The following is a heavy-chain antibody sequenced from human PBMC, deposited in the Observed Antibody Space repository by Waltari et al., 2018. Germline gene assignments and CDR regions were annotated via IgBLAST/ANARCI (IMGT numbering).Heavy chain of an antibody. CDR1: GFTVGDYA. CDR2: IRSKAYGGTT. D-gene: IGHD1-26*01. Sequence: VQLVESGGGLVQPGRSLRLSFTDSGFTVGDYAMSWVRQAPGKGLEWVGFIRSKAYGGTTEYAASVKGRFTISRDDSKSIAYLQMNSLKTEDTAVYYCTNDFSGSYFDYWGQGTLVTVSS. J-gene: IGHJ4*02. CDR3: TNDFSGSYFDY. V-gene: IGHV3-49*04.